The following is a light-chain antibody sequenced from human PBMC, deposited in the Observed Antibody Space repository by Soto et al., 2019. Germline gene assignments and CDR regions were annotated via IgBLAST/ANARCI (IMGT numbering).Light chain of an antibody. J-gene: IGKJ1*01. Sequence: IQMTQSPSSVSASVGDRVTITCRASQGISSYLAWYQQKPGKAPKLLIYAASTVQSGVPSRFSGSGSGTDFTLTISCLQSEDFATYYCQQYYSYPTFGQGTKVDI. V-gene: IGKV1-8*01. CDR1: QGISSY. CDR3: QQYYSYPT. CDR2: AAS.